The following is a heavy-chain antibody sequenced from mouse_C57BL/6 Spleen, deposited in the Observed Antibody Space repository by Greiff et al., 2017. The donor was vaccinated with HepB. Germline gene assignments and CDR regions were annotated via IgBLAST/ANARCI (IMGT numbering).Heavy chain of an antibody. CDR3: ARSELITTVVAPTYYYAMDY. V-gene: IGHV1-81*01. Sequence: VQLQQSGAELARPGASVKLSCKASGYTFTSYGISWVKQRTGQGLEWIGEIYPRSGNTYYNEKFKGKATLTADKSSSTAYMELRSLTSEDSAVYFWARSELITTVVAPTYYYAMDYWGQGTSVTVSS. CDR2: IYPRSGNT. D-gene: IGHD1-1*01. J-gene: IGHJ4*01. CDR1: GYTFTSYG.